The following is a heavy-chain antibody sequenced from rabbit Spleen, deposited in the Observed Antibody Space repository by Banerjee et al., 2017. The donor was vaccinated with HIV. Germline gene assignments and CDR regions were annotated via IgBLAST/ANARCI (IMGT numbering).Heavy chain of an antibody. D-gene: IGHD1-1*01. Sequence: QEQLVESGGGLVKPGASLTLTCTASGFSFSSSYDMSWVRQAPGKGLEWIGFIYTGNGKNYYASWAKGRFTISKTSSTTVTLQLTSLTAADTATYFCARDLTGVIGWNFGWWGPGTLAPS. CDR3: ARDLTGVIGWNFGW. V-gene: IGHV1S45*01. J-gene: IGHJ4*01. CDR2: IYTGNGKN. CDR1: GFSFSSSYD.